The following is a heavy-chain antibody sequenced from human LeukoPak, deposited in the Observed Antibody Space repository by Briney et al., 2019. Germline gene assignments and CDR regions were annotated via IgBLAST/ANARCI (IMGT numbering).Heavy chain of an antibody. CDR1: GFNFDDHA. D-gene: IGHD5-18*01. CDR2: IRSKAYRGTA. J-gene: IGHJ6*02. Sequence: PGGSLRLSCTTSGFNFDDHAMTWVRQAPGKGLEWVGFIRSKAYRGTAEYAASVKGRFTISSDDSKSVVYLQMNSLKSEDTAVYYCSRGPIQLWVHNGVDVWGQGTTVTVSS. V-gene: IGHV3-49*04. CDR3: SRGPIQLWVHNGVDV.